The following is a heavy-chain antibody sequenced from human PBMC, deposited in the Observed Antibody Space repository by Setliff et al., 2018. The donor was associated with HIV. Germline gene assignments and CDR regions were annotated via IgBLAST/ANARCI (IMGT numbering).Heavy chain of an antibody. CDR3: ARDSGTNDHFLSPYYGALDF. CDR2: INPNSDVA. D-gene: IGHD3-16*01. Sequence: ASVKVSCTASGYMFTDYYIHWVRQAPGQGLEWMGWINPNSDVANYAQKFQGRVTMTRDTSISTAYMELERLTSDDTALYYCARDSGTNDHFLSPYYGALDFWGLGTLVAVSS. J-gene: IGHJ4*01. V-gene: IGHV1-2*02. CDR1: GYMFTDYY.